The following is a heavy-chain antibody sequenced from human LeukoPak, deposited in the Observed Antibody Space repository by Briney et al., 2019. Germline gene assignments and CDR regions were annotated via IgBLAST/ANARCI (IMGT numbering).Heavy chain of an antibody. CDR1: GFTFGTYA. J-gene: IGHJ4*02. Sequence: GGSLRLSCAPSGFTFGTYAMTWVRQAPGKGLEWVSSISGSGDSTYYADSVKGRFTISRDNSKKTLSLQMNTLRAEDTAIYYCAKDLRWYYDTTGFYSFDYWGQGTLVTVSS. D-gene: IGHD3-22*01. V-gene: IGHV3-23*01. CDR2: ISGSGDST. CDR3: AKDLRWYYDTTGFYSFDY.